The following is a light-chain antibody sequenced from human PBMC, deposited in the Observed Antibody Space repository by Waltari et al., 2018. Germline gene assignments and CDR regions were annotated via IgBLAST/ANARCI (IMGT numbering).Light chain of an antibody. V-gene: IGLV4-69*02. Sequence: QLVLTQSPSASASLGASVKLTCTLSSGHSSNVIAWHQQHPQKGPRYLMKVNSDGSHSKGDEIPDRFSGSSSGGERYLTISSLQSEDEADYYCQTGGHGTWVFGGGTKLTVL. CDR2: VNSDGSH. CDR3: QTGGHGTWV. CDR1: SGHSSNV. J-gene: IGLJ3*02.